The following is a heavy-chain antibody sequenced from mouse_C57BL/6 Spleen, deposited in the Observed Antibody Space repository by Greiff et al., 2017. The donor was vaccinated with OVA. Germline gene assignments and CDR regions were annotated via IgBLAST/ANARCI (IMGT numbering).Heavy chain of an antibody. D-gene: IGHD1-1*01. CDR1: GYTFTSYW. V-gene: IGHV1-52*01. CDR2: IDPSDSET. J-gene: IGHJ4*01. Sequence: QVQLQQPGAELVRPGSSVKLSCKASGYTFTSYWMHWVKQRPIQGLEWIGNIDPSDSETHYNQKFKDKATLTVDKSSSTAYMQLSSLTSEDSAVYYCARTHYGSSYDAMDYWGQGTSVTVSS. CDR3: ARTHYGSSYDAMDY.